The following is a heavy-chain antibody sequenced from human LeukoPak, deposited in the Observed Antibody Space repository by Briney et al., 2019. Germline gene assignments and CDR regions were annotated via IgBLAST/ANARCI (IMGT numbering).Heavy chain of an antibody. CDR2: ISGSGDNT. Sequence: GGSLRLSCAASGFTFSSYAMSWVRQAPGKGLEWVSGISGSGDNTYYADSVKGRFTTSRDNSKNTLYVQVNSLGTEDTAAYYCAKGSYYDSSGSFYFDYWGQGTLVTVSS. CDR1: GFTFSSYA. J-gene: IGHJ4*02. V-gene: IGHV3-23*01. D-gene: IGHD3-22*01. CDR3: AKGSYYDSSGSFYFDY.